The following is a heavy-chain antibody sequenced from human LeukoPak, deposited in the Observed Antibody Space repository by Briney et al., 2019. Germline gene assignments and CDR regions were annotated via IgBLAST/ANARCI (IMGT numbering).Heavy chain of an antibody. CDR2: INGNGGST. CDR1: GFTFDDYG. J-gene: IGHJ3*02. D-gene: IGHD3-10*01. V-gene: IGHV3-20*01. CDR3: ARNYHGSGSTAFDI. Sequence: GGSLRLSCAAPGFTFDDYGMSWVRQAPGKGLEWVSGINGNGGSTGYGDSMKGRFTISRDNAKHSLYLQMNSLRVEDTALYHCARNYHGSGSTAFDIWGQGTMVTVSS.